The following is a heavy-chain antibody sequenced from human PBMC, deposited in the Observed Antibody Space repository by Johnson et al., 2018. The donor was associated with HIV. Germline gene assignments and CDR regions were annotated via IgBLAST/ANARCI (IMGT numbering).Heavy chain of an antibody. Sequence: QVQLVESGGGVVQPGRSLRLSCAASGFTFSSYAMHWVRQAPGKGLEWVAVISYDGSNKYYSDSVKGRFTISRDNSKNTLYLQMNSLRAEDTAVYYCARPGSSGWYPDAFDIWGQGTMVTVSS. V-gene: IGHV3-30-3*01. D-gene: IGHD6-19*01. CDR3: ARPGSSGWYPDAFDI. J-gene: IGHJ3*02. CDR2: ISYDGSNK. CDR1: GFTFSSYA.